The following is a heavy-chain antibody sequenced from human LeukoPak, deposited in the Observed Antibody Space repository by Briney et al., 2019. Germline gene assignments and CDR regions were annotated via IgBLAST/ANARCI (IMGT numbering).Heavy chain of an antibody. CDR3: ARDGSTSRGAFDI. J-gene: IGHJ3*02. V-gene: IGHV4-34*01. D-gene: IGHD2-2*01. Sequence: SETLSLTRAVYGGSFSGYYLSWIRQPPGKGLEWIGEINHSGSTNYNPSLKSRVTISVDTSKNQFSLKLSSVTAADTAVYYCARDGSTSRGAFDIWGQGTMVTVSS. CDR1: GGSFSGYY. CDR2: INHSGST.